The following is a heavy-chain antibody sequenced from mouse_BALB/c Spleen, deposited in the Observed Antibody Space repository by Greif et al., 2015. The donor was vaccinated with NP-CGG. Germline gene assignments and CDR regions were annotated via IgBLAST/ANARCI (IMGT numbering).Heavy chain of an antibody. CDR2: ISSGSSTI. J-gene: IGHJ3*01. V-gene: IGHV5-17*02. Sequence: DVQLQESGGGLVQPGGSRKLSCAASGFTFSSFGMHWVRQAPEKGLEWVAYISSGSSTIYYADTVKGRFTISRDNPKNTLFLQMTSLRSEDTAMYYCARSKVITTNGVFAYWGQGTLVTVSA. CDR3: ARSKVITTNGVFAY. CDR1: GFTFSSFG. D-gene: IGHD2-4*01.